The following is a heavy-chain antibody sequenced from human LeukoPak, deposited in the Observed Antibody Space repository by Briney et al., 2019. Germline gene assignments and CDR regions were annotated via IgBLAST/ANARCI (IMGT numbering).Heavy chain of an antibody. J-gene: IGHJ6*02. CDR1: GGSISSYY. D-gene: IGHD3-22*01. Sequence: SETLSLTCTVSGGSISSYYWSWIRQPPGKGLEWIGYIYYSGSTNYNPSLKSRVTISVDTSKNQFSLKLSSVTAADTAVYYCARAMTKAYYYGMDVWGQGTTVTDSS. CDR3: ARAMTKAYYYGMDV. CDR2: IYYSGST. V-gene: IGHV4-59*01.